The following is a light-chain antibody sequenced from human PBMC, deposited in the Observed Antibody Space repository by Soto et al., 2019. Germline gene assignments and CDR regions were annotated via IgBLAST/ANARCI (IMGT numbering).Light chain of an antibody. CDR2: GAS. CDR1: QNVNAN. V-gene: IGKV3-15*01. J-gene: IGKJ1*01. CDR3: QKYNTWLWP. Sequence: EVVMTQSPATLSVSPGERATLSCRASQNVNANLAWYQQKPGQAPRLLIHGASTRATGIPARFSGSGFGTELIFSVSSLQSYDLSVYYCQKYNTWLWPFGQGTMVEGK.